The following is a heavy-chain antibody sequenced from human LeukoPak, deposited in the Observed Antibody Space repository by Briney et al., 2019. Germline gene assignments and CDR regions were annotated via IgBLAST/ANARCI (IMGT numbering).Heavy chain of an antibody. J-gene: IGHJ6*03. CDR1: GFTFSDYY. D-gene: IGHD6-13*01. V-gene: IGHV3-11*04. CDR3: ARDVTGYRNNYYYYMDV. Sequence: GGSLRLSCAASGFTFSDYYMSWIRQAPWKGLEWVSYISSSGDTIYYADSVEGRFTISRDNAKNSLYLQMNSLTAEDTAVYYCARDVTGYRNNYYYYMDVWGKGTTVTVSS. CDR2: ISSSGDTI.